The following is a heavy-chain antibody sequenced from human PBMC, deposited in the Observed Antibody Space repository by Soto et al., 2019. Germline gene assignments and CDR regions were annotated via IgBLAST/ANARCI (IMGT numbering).Heavy chain of an antibody. D-gene: IGHD3-3*01. J-gene: IGHJ4*02. CDR1: GYTFTDYG. Sequence: ASVKVSCKASGYTFTDYGITWVRQAPGQRLEWMGWINAGNGDTNYSQNFQGRLTITRDTSATTVYMELNSLRSEDTTVYFCARVELSGFDYWGQGTLVTVSS. CDR3: ARVELSGFDY. V-gene: IGHV1-3*01. CDR2: INAGNGDT.